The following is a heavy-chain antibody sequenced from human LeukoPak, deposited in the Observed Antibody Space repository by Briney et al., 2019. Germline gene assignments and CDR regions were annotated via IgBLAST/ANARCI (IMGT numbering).Heavy chain of an antibody. CDR3: ARDPPRIVVVVAATNYYGMDV. CDR2: ISAYNGNT. D-gene: IGHD2-15*01. V-gene: IGHV1-18*01. Sequence: ASVKVSCKASGYTFTSYGISWVRQAPGQGLEWIGWISAYNGNTNYAQKLQGRVTMTTDTSTSTAYMELRSLRSDDTAVYYCARDPPRIVVVVAATNYYGMDVWGQGTTVTVSS. J-gene: IGHJ6*02. CDR1: GYTFTSYG.